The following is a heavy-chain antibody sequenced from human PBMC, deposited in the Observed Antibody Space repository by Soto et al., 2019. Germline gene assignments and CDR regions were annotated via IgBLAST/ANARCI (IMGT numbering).Heavy chain of an antibody. CDR1: AFTFSSDA. V-gene: IGHV3-23*01. D-gene: IGHD3-9*01. Sequence: GSLRLSCPASAFTFSSDAMSWVRQAPGKGLEWVSAISGNGGRTYYADSVKGRFTISRDNATNTLYLQMNSLRAEDTAVYYCARGVGASRYFDWLFPGAIDYWGQGTLVNVSS. CDR3: ARGVGASRYFDWLFPGAIDY. CDR2: ISGNGGRT. J-gene: IGHJ4*02.